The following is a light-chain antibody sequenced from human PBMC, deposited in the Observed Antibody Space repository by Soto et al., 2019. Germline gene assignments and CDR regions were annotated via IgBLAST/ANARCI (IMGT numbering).Light chain of an antibody. CDR3: AARDGSLNNVL. CDR1: ASSIGTNT. V-gene: IGLV1-44*01. CDR2: GDN. J-gene: IGLJ2*01. Sequence: QSVLTQPPSASGTPGQRVTISCSGSASSIGTNTVNWYRQLPGTAPKLLIYGDNQRPSGVPDRFSGSKSGTSASLAISGLQSEDEAEYYCAARDGSLNNVLFGGGTQLTVL.